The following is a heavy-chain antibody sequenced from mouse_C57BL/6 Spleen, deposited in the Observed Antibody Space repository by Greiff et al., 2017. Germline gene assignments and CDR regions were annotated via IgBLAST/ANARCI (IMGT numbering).Heavy chain of an antibody. Sequence: VQLQQPGAELVMPGASVKLSCKASGYTFTSYWMHWVKQRPGQGLEWIGEIDPSDSYTNYNQKFKGKSILTVDKSSSTAYMQLSSLTSEDSAVYYCARADSSHFDYWGQGTTLTVSS. CDR1: GYTFTSYW. D-gene: IGHD1-1*01. V-gene: IGHV1-69*01. J-gene: IGHJ2*01. CDR2: IDPSDSYT. CDR3: ARADSSHFDY.